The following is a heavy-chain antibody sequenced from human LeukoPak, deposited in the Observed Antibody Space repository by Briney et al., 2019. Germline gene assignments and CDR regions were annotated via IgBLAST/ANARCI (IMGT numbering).Heavy chain of an antibody. D-gene: IGHD3-9*01. J-gene: IGHJ4*02. CDR1: GFTFSNAW. CDR3: TTVLRYFDWLSEYFDY. V-gene: IGHV3-15*01. Sequence: GGSLRLSCAASGFTFSNAWMSWARQAPGKGLXXXXXXXXKTDGGTTDYAAPVKGRFTISRDDSKNTLYLQMNSLKTEDTAVYYCTTVLRYFDWLSEYFDYWGQGTLVTVSS. CDR2: XXXKTDGGTT.